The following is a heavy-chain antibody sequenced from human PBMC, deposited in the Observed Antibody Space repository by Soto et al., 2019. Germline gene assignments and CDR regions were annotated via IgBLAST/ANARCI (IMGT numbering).Heavy chain of an antibody. D-gene: IGHD5-18*01. CDR1: GGSISSYY. CDR2: IYSSGST. V-gene: IGHV4-59*01. Sequence: SETLSLTCTVSGGSISSYYWNWIRQSPGKGLEWIGYIYSSGSTHYNPSLQNRVTISIDTSKNQVSLNVNSVTAADTAVYYCARDHPHSYGVYYFDYWGQGTPVTVSS. CDR3: ARDHPHSYGVYYFDY. J-gene: IGHJ4*02.